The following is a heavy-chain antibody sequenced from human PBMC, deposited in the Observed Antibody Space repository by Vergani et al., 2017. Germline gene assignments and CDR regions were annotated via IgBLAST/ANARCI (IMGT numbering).Heavy chain of an antibody. V-gene: IGHV3-33*01. Sequence: QVQLVESGGGVVQPGRSLRLSCAASGFTFNQYGMHWVRQAPGKGLEWVAVTWYDGNNKQYADSVKGRFTISRDNSKSTMYQQMNSLRDEDTGVYYCARNLQLLYNRFDPWGGGTLVAVSS. CDR2: TWYDGNNK. CDR1: GFTFNQYG. CDR3: ARNLQLLYNRFDP. D-gene: IGHD1-14*01. J-gene: IGHJ5*02.